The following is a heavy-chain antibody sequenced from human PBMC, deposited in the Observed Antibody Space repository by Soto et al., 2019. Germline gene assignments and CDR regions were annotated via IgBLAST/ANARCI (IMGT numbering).Heavy chain of an antibody. CDR3: SRVSDSSGFNSDD. V-gene: IGHV4-59*01. Sequence: SETLSLTCTVSGGSISSYYWSWIRQPPGKGLEWIGYIYYSGSTNYNPSLKSRVTISVDTSKNQFSLKLSSVTAADTAVYYCSRVSDSSGFNSDDWGQAIFVTVSS. D-gene: IGHD3-22*01. CDR1: GGSISSYY. J-gene: IGHJ4*02. CDR2: IYYSGST.